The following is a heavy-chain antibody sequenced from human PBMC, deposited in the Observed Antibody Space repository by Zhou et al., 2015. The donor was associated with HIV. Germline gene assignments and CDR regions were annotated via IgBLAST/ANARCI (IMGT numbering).Heavy chain of an antibody. CDR3: ARFRGVYQLRDRRGMDI. D-gene: IGHD2-2*01. Sequence: QVQLVQSGAEVKKPGSSVKVSCKASGGTFSSYAISWVRQAPGQGLEWMGWINTNTGNPTYAQGFTGRFVFSLDTSVSTAYLQISSLKADDTAVYYCARFRGVYQLRDRRGMDIWGQGTTVTVSS. CDR2: INTNTGNP. J-gene: IGHJ6*02. CDR1: GGTFSSYA. V-gene: IGHV7-4-1*02.